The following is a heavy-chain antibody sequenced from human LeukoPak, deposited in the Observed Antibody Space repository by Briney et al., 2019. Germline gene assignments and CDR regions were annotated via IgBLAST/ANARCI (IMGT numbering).Heavy chain of an antibody. CDR1: GFTFSSYW. CDR2: IKQDGSEK. J-gene: IGHJ6*03. D-gene: IGHD5-18*01. CDR3: ARDLLGGGYSYGENYYYMDV. V-gene: IGHV3-7*01. Sequence: GGSLRLSCAASGFTFSSYWTSWVRQAPGKGLEWVANIKQDGSEKYYVDSVKGRFTISRDNAKNSLYLQMNSLRAEDTAVYYCARDLLGGGYSYGENYYYMDVWGKETTVTVSS.